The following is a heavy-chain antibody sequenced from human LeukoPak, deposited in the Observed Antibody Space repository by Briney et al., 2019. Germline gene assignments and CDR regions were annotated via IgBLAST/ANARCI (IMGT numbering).Heavy chain of an antibody. J-gene: IGHJ5*02. V-gene: IGHV1-69*13. CDR2: IIPIFGTA. Sequence: SVKVSCKASGGTFSSYAISWVRQAPGQGLEWMGGIIPIFGTANYAQKFQGRVTITADESTSTAYMELSSLRSEDTAVYYCTRTEVVPAYRGVGWFDPWGQGTLVTVSS. CDR3: TRTEVVPAYRGVGWFDP. D-gene: IGHD2-2*01. CDR1: GGTFSSYA.